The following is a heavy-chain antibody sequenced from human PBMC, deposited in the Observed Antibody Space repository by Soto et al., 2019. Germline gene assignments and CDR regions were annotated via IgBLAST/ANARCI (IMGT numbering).Heavy chain of an antibody. J-gene: IGHJ1*01. V-gene: IGHV1-69*11. CDR3: ASGPGYCSGGSCRPSEYFRH. CDR1: GVTFFNSG. CDR2: ILPSLHTT. D-gene: IGHD2-15*01. Sequence: QVHLVQSGAEVKKPGSSVKVSCKASGVTFFNSGFSWVRQAPGQGLEWVGGILPSLHTTKYAQSFRGRVTMTADESTSTAYMELTSLRADDTAVYYCASGPGYCSGGSCRPSEYFRHWGQGTLLIVSS.